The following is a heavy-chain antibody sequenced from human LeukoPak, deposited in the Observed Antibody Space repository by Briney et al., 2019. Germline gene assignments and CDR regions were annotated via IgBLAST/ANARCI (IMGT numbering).Heavy chain of an antibody. V-gene: IGHV5-51*01. CDR1: GYIFTTYW. D-gene: IGHD3-16*01. CDR3: ARPHTLGRITKYYFDY. CDR2: IYPGDSDT. Sequence: GESLKISCQTSGYIFTTYWIGWVRPMPGKGLEWIGIIYPGDSDTRYSPSFQGQVTISADKSINTAYLQWSSLKASDTAMYYCARPHTLGRITKYYFDYWGQGTLVTISS. J-gene: IGHJ4*02.